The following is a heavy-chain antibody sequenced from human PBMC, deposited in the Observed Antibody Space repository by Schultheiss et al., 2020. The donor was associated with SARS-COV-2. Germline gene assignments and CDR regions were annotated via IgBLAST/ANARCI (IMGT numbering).Heavy chain of an antibody. D-gene: IGHD2-15*01. CDR1: GGSISSYY. CDR3: AREGGSGGVPFDY. J-gene: IGHJ4*02. CDR2: IYYSGST. Sequence: SETLSLTCTVSGGSISSYYWSWIRQPPGKGLEWIGYIYYSGSTNYNPSLKSRVTISVDTSKNQFSLKLSSVTAADTAVYYCAREGGSGGVPFDYWGQGTLVTVSS. V-gene: IGHV4-59*01.